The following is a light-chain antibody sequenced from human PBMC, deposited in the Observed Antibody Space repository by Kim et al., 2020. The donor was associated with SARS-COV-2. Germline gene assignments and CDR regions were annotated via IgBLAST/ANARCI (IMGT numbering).Light chain of an antibody. J-gene: IGKJ2*01. V-gene: IGKV1-39*01. CDR2: AAS. CDR3: QQSYSTPRT. Sequence: SASVGDRVTITCRASQSISSYLNWYQQKPGKAPKLLIYAASSLQSGVTSRFSGSGSGTDFTLTISSVQPEDFATYYCQQSYSTPRTFGQGTKLEI. CDR1: QSISSY.